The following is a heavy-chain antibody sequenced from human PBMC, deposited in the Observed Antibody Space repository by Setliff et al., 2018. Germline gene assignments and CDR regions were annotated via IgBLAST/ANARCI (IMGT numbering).Heavy chain of an antibody. V-gene: IGHV1-46*01. CDR1: GYTSTSYY. J-gene: IGHJ5*02. Sequence: ASVKVSCKASGYTSTSYYMHWVRQAPGQGLEWMGIINPSGGSTSYAQKFQGRVTMTRDTSTSTVYMELSSLRSEDTAVYYCARDARDFWSGYSSHEGFDPWGQGTLVTVSS. CDR2: INPSGGST. D-gene: IGHD3-3*01. CDR3: ARDARDFWSGYSSHEGFDP.